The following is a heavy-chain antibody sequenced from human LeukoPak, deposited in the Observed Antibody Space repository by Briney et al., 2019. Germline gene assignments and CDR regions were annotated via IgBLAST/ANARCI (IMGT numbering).Heavy chain of an antibody. D-gene: IGHD3-10*01. Sequence: GGSLRLSCAASGFTFSSYWMSWVRQAPGKGLEWVANIKQDGSEKYYVDSVKGRFTISRDNAKNSLYLQMNSLRAEDTAVYYCARAARVRGANPMRYYFDYWGQGTLVTVSS. V-gene: IGHV3-7*01. CDR2: IKQDGSEK. CDR1: GFTFSSYW. CDR3: ARAARVRGANPMRYYFDY. J-gene: IGHJ4*02.